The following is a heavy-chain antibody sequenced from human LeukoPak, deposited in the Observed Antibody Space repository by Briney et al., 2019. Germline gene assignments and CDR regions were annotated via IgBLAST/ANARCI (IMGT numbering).Heavy chain of an antibody. CDR1: GFTFSSYW. J-gene: IGHJ4*02. CDR3: AKASRRDGYNLRFDY. CDR2: ISGSGGSI. D-gene: IGHD5-24*01. Sequence: PGGSLRLSCAAPGFTFSSYWMSWVRQAPGKGLEWVSAISGSGGSIYYADSVKGRFTISRDNSKNTLYLQMNSLRAEDTAVYYCAKASRRDGYNLRFDYWGQGTLVTVSS. V-gene: IGHV3-23*01.